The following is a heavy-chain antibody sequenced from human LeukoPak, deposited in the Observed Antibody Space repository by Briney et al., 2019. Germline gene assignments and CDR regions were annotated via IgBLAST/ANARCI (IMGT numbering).Heavy chain of an antibody. CDR3: ARDSSSWPA. Sequence: GSLRLSCAASGFTFSSYAMHWVRQAPGKGLEWVAVISYDGSNKYYADSVKGRFTISRDNSKNTLYLQMNSLRAEDTAVYYCARDSSSWPAWGQGTLVTVSS. J-gene: IGHJ4*02. V-gene: IGHV3-30*04. CDR2: ISYDGSNK. CDR1: GFTFSSYA. D-gene: IGHD6-13*01.